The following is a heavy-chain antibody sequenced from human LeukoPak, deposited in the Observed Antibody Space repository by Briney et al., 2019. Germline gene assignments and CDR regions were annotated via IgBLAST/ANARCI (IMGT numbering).Heavy chain of an antibody. D-gene: IGHD3-22*01. CDR2: ISGSGIST. V-gene: IGHV3-23*01. Sequence: GGSLRLSCAAYGFTFSIYVLSWVRQAPGKGLEWVSAISGSGISTYYADSVKGRFTISRDNSKNTLYLQMNSLRAEDTAVYYCAKENRITMLVVAFDYWGQGTLVTVSS. CDR3: AKENRITMLVVAFDY. J-gene: IGHJ4*02. CDR1: GFTFSIYV.